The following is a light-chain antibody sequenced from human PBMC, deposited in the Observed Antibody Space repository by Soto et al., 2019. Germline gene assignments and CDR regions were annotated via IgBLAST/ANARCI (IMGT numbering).Light chain of an antibody. CDR3: RQSYSTPEFT. Sequence: DIQMTQSPSSLSASVGDRVTITCRASQSIRSYLNWYQQKPGKAPKLLIYAASTLQTRVPSKFSGSGSRTDFTLTISSLQHEDFATYYCRQSYSTPEFTFGPGTNVDIK. J-gene: IGKJ3*01. CDR2: AAS. V-gene: IGKV1-39*01. CDR1: QSIRSY.